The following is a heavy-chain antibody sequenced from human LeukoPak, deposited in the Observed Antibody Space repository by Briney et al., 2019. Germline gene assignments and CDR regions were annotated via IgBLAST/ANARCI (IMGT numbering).Heavy chain of an antibody. CDR3: ARARSYYGDYTHLDY. CDR1: DGSISSYY. CDR2: ISYSGST. Sequence: PSETLSLTCPVSDGSISSYYWSWIRQPPGKGLEWIGYISYSGSTSYNPSLKSRVTISVDTSKNQFSLNLSSVTAADTAVYYCARARSYYGDYTHLDYWDQGALVTVSS. D-gene: IGHD4-17*01. J-gene: IGHJ4*02. V-gene: IGHV4-59*01.